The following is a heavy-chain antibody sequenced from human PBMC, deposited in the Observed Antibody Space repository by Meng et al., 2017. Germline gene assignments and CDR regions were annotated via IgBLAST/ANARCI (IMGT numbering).Heavy chain of an antibody. D-gene: IGHD3-16*01. CDR1: GDSVTVGSHY. J-gene: IGHJ4*02. Sequence: QGQLQEWGPGLVRPAATLLLTCTVSGDSVTVGSHYWSWIRQPPGKGLEWIGYIDYGGSTSYNPSLRSRVTISVDTSNNQFSLKLSSVTAADTAVFYCARTRGDYYFDYWGQGTLVTVSS. CDR2: IDYGGST. CDR3: ARTRGDYYFDY. V-gene: IGHV4-61*01.